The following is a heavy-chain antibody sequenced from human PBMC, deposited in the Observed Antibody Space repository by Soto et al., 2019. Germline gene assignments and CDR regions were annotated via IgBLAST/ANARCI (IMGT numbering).Heavy chain of an antibody. J-gene: IGHJ4*01. CDR2: VKSKTDGGTT. CDR3: TTDSYITSIIVRFDY. Sequence: GGSLRLCCAASRFTFSNAWMSWVRQAPGKGLEWVGRVKSKTDGGTTDFAAPVKGRFAISRDDSKNMVYLEMNSLKTEDTAIYYCTTDSYITSIIVRFDYWGHGTLVTVSS. CDR1: RFTFSNAW. D-gene: IGHD3-22*01. V-gene: IGHV3-15*01.